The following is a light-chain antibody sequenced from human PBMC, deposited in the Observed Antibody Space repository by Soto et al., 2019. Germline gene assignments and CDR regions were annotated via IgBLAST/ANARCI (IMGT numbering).Light chain of an antibody. J-gene: IGKJ5*01. CDR1: QGVSTW. CDR3: QQADSFPLT. Sequence: DIPMTQSPSSVSASVGDRVTITCRASQGVSTWLAWYQQKPGKAPNLLIYTASSLQSGFPSRFSGSGSGTDVKLTIVGLQPEDFATYYCQQADSFPLTFGQGPRLEI. V-gene: IGKV1-12*01. CDR2: TAS.